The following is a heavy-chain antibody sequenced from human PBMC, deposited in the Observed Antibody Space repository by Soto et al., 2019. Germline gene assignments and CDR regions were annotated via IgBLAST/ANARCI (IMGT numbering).Heavy chain of an antibody. V-gene: IGHV1-69*12. CDR2: IIPIFGTA. CDR1: GGTFSSYT. D-gene: IGHD2-2*01. Sequence: QVQLVQSGAEVKKPGSSVKVSCKASGGTFSSYTISWVRQAPGQGLEWMGGIIPIFGTANYAQKFQGRVTITADESTSTAYMELSSLRSEDTAVYYCARGQGYCISTSCYALGYWGQGTLVTVSS. CDR3: ARGQGYCISTSCYALGY. J-gene: IGHJ4*02.